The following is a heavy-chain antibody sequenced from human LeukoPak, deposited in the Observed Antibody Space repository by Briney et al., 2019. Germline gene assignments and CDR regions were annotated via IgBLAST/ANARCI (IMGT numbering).Heavy chain of an antibody. CDR2: IYYSGST. CDR1: GGSLRVSS. V-gene: IGHV4-59*08. CDR3: ARSYCSSISRKSCFYS. Sequence: SETLSHTSTVSGGSLRVSSWCWIRQPPGKGLEWIGYIYYSGSTNYNPSLKSRVTMSVDTSKNQFSLRLSSVTAADTAVYYCARSYCSSISRKSCFYSCGDGTLVTVSS. D-gene: IGHD2-2*01. J-gene: IGHJ4*03.